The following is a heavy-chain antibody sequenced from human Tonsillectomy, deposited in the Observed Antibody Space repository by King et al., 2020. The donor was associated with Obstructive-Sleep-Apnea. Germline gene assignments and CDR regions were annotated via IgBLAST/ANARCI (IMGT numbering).Heavy chain of an antibody. Sequence: VQLQQWGAGLLEPSETLSLTCAVYGGSFSVYYWSWIRQSPEKGLEWIGEISHSGSTNYNPSLKSRVTISVDTSKNQFSLKLTSVTAAYTAMYYCARGGGGGSGYYFGMDVWGQGTTVTVSS. CDR2: ISHSGST. J-gene: IGHJ6*02. CDR3: ARGGGGGSGYYFGMDV. D-gene: IGHD3-10*01. V-gene: IGHV4-34*01. CDR1: GGSFSVYY.